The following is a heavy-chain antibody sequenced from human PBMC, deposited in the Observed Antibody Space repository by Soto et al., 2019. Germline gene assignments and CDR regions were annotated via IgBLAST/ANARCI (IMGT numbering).Heavy chain of an antibody. CDR1: GFTFSSYS. J-gene: IGHJ4*02. D-gene: IGHD7-27*01. CDR2: ISSSSTI. CDR3: ASQPGQNWGSKGVDY. V-gene: IGHV3-48*02. Sequence: GGSLRLSCAASGFTFSSYSMNWVRQAPGKGLEWVSYISSSSTIYYADSVKGRFTISRDNAKNSLYLQMNSLRDEDTAVYYCASQPGQNWGSKGVDYWGQGTLVTVSS.